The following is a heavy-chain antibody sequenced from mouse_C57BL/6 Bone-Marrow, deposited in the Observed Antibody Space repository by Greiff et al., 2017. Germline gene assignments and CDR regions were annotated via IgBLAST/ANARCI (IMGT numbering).Heavy chain of an antibody. CDR3: ARWGYYGSSLGFAY. J-gene: IGHJ3*01. CDR2: IYPRSGNT. CDR1: GYTFTSYG. V-gene: IGHV1-81*01. Sequence: QVQLKQSGAELARPGASVKLSCKASGYTFTSYGLSWVKQRTGQGLEWIGEIYPRSGNTYYNEKFKGKATLTAAKSSSTAYMELRSLTSEDSAVYFCARWGYYGSSLGFAYWGQGTLVTVSA. D-gene: IGHD1-1*01.